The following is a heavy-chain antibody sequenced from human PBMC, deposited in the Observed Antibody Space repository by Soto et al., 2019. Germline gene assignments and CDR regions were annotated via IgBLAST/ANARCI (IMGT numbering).Heavy chain of an antibody. CDR3: AKDRGRAVAGPYYIDY. J-gene: IGHJ4*02. Sequence: EVQLLESGGGLVQPGGSLRLSCAASGFTFSSYAMSWVRQAPGKGLEWVSAISGSGGSTYYADSVKGRFTISRDNSKNTLYLQMNSLRAEDTAVYYCAKDRGRAVAGPYYIDYWGQGTLVTVSS. D-gene: IGHD6-19*01. CDR1: GFTFSSYA. V-gene: IGHV3-23*01. CDR2: ISGSGGST.